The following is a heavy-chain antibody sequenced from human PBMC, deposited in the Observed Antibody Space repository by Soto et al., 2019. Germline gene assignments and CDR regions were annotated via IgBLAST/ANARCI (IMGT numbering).Heavy chain of an antibody. Sequence: EVQLLESGGGLVQPGGSRRLSCAASGFTFSSYAMSWVRQAPGKGLEWVSAISGSGGSTYYADSVKGRFTISRDNSKNTLYLQMNSLRAEDTAVYYCAKNPTYYYDSSGYYYDYWGQGTLVTVSS. D-gene: IGHD3-22*01. CDR2: ISGSGGST. V-gene: IGHV3-23*01. CDR3: AKNPTYYYDSSGYYYDY. J-gene: IGHJ4*02. CDR1: GFTFSSYA.